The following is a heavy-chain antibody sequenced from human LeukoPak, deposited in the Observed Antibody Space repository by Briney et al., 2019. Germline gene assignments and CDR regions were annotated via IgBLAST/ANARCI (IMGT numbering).Heavy chain of an antibody. CDR3: ARDGDY. CDR1: GGSISSGGYY. Sequence: PSETLSLTCTVSGGSISSGGYYWSWLRQLPGKGLEWIGYISHRGSTYYNPSLKSRLTISVDTSKNQFSLKLNSVTAADTAVYYCARDGDYWGQGTLVSVSS. CDR2: ISHRGST. V-gene: IGHV4-31*03. J-gene: IGHJ4*02.